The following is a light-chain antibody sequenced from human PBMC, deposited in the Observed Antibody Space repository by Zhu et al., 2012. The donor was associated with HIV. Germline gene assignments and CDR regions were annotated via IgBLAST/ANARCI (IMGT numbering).Light chain of an antibody. V-gene: IGKV3-20*01. CDR1: QSVTYF. CDR2: GAS. CDR3: QQYGSSPWT. Sequence: DIELTQSPGTLSLSPGESATLSCRASQSVTYFLAWYQQKPGQAPRLLIYGASNRAAGIPDRFSGSGSGTDFTLTITRLEPEDFAVYYCQQYGSSPWTFGQGTKVEIK. J-gene: IGKJ1*01.